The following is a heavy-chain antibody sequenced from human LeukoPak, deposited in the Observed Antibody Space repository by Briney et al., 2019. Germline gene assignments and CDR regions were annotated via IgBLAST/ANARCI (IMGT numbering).Heavy chain of an antibody. Sequence: SETLSLTCTVSGGSISSSSYYWGWIRQPPGKGLEWIGSIYYSGSTYYNPSLKSRVTISVDTSKNQFSLKLSSVTAADTAVYYCAGWLQTRNDYWGQGTLVTVSS. J-gene: IGHJ4*02. CDR3: AGWLQTRNDY. V-gene: IGHV4-39*07. CDR2: IYYSGST. CDR1: GGSISSSSYY. D-gene: IGHD5-24*01.